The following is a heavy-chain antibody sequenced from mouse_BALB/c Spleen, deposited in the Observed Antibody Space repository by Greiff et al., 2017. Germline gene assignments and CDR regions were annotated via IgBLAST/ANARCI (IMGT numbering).Heavy chain of an antibody. Sequence: LQQSGPGLVAPSQSLSITCTVSGFSLTGYGVNWVRQPPGKGLEWLGMIWGDGSTDYNSALKSRLSISKDNSKSQVFLKMNSLQTDDTARYYCARDHYYGSSYDAMDYWGQGTSVTVSS. J-gene: IGHJ4*01. CDR2: IWGDGST. CDR1: GFSLTGYG. V-gene: IGHV2-6-7*01. CDR3: ARDHYYGSSYDAMDY. D-gene: IGHD1-1*01.